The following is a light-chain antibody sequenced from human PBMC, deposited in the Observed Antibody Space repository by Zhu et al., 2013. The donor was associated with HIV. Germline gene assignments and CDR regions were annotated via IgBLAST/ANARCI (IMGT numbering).Light chain of an antibody. CDR2: EVS. CDR3: LSYTSSSTLV. Sequence: QSALTQPASVSGSPGQSITISCTGTNSDVGGYNYVSWYQQHPGKVPKLMISEVSNRPSGVSNRFSGSKSGDTASLTISGLQAEDEADYYCLSYTSSSTLVFGGGTKLTVL. J-gene: IGLJ2*01. V-gene: IGLV2-14*01. CDR1: NSDVGGYNY.